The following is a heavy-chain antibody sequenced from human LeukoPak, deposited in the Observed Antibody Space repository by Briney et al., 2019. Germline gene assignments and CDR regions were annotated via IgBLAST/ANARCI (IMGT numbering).Heavy chain of an antibody. CDR1: GGSISSYY. Sequence: SETLSLTCTVSGGSISSYYWSWIRQPAGKGLEWIGRIYTSGSTNYNPSLKSRVTMSVDTSKNQFSLKLSSVTAADTAVYYCARDSYDILTGWSRGTYDYWGQGTLVTVSS. CDR2: IYTSGST. V-gene: IGHV4-4*07. J-gene: IGHJ4*02. CDR3: ARDSYDILTGWSRGTYDY. D-gene: IGHD3-9*01.